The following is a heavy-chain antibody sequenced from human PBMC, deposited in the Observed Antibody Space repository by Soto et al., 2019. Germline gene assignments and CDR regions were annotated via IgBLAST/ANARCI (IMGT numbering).Heavy chain of an antibody. J-gene: IGHJ4*02. V-gene: IGHV4-34*01. D-gene: IGHD4-17*01. CDR3: ARADDYGGNMDY. Sequence: PSETLSLTCAVYGGSFSGYYWSWIRQPPGKGLEWIGEINHSGSTNYNPSLKSRVTISVDTSKNQFSLKLRSVTAADTAVYYCARADDYGGNMDYWGQGTLVTVSS. CDR1: GGSFSGYY. CDR2: INHSGST.